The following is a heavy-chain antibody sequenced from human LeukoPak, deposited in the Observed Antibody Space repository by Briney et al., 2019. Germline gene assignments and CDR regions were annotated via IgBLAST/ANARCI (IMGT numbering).Heavy chain of an antibody. V-gene: IGHV1-8*03. CDR1: GYTFTSYD. CDR3: ARGAGYYYGSGSHDY. J-gene: IGHJ4*02. CDR2: MNPNSGNT. Sequence: ASVKVSCKASGYTFTSYDINWVRQATGPGLEWMGWMNPNSGNTGYAQKFHGRVTITRNTSISTAYMELSSLRSEDTAVYYGARGAGYYYGSGSHDYWGQGTLVTVSS. D-gene: IGHD3-10*01.